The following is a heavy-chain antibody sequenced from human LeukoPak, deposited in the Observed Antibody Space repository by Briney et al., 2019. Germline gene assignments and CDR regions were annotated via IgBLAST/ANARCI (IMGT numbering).Heavy chain of an antibody. Sequence: ASVKVSCKASGYTFTTYAINWVRQAPGQGFEWMGWIRTDTGDPTYVRGFTGRFVFSLDTSVSTAYLQINSRRTDDTAVYFCARTYYGANPPDLWGQGTLVTVSS. D-gene: IGHD4-23*01. CDR2: IRTDTGDP. CDR3: ARTYYGANPPDL. V-gene: IGHV7-4-1*02. CDR1: GYTFTTYA. J-gene: IGHJ5*02.